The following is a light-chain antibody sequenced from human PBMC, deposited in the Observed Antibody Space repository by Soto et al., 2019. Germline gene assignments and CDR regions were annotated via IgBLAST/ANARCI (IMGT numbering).Light chain of an antibody. Sequence: AIRMTQSPSSFSASTGDRVTITCRASQVISDFLAWYQQKPGTAPKLLIYTASTLQSGVPSRFSGSGSGTDFTLTISSLQSEDFATYYCQQYYSNPRTFGQGTKVEIK. CDR3: QQYYSNPRT. J-gene: IGKJ1*01. CDR1: QVISDF. CDR2: TAS. V-gene: IGKV1-8*01.